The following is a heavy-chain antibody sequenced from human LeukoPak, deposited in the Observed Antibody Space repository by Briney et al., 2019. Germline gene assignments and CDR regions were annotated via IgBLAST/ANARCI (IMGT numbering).Heavy chain of an antibody. CDR1: GVSISSYY. J-gene: IGHJ3*02. CDR3: ARDRGLGDAFDI. Sequence: SETLSLTCTVSGVSISSYYWSWIRQPAGKGLEWIGRIYTSGSTNYNPSLTSRVTMSVDTSKNQFSLKLSSVTAADTAVYYCARDRGLGDAFDIWGQGTMVTVSS. V-gene: IGHV4-4*07. CDR2: IYTSGST. D-gene: IGHD5-12*01.